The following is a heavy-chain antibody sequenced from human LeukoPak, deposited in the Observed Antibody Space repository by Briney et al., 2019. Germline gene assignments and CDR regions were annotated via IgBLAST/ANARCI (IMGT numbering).Heavy chain of an antibody. J-gene: IGHJ4*02. CDR1: GGTFSSYA. D-gene: IGHD6-19*01. V-gene: IGHV1-69*04. CDR3: ARANSSGWDLDY. CDR2: IIPILGIA. Sequence: SVKVSCKASGGTFSSYAISWVRQAPGQGLEWMGRIIPILGIANYAQKFQGRVTITADKSTSTAYMELSSLRSEDTAVYYCARANSSGWDLDYWGQGTLVTVSS.